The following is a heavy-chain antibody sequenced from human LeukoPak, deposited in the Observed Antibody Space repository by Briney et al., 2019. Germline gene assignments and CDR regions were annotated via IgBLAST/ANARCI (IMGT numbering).Heavy chain of an antibody. CDR1: GFTVSSNY. V-gene: IGHV3-53*01. J-gene: IGHJ6*02. D-gene: IGHD2-15*01. CDR2: IYSGGST. CDR3: ARDISGGYGMDV. Sequence: PGGSLRLSCAASGFTVSSNYMSWVRQAPGKGLEWVSVIYSGGSTYYADSVKGRFTISRDNSKNTLYLQLNSLRAEDTAVYYYARDISGGYGMDVWGQGTTVTVSS.